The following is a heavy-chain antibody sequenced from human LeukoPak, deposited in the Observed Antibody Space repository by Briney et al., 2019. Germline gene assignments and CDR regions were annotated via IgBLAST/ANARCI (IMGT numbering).Heavy chain of an antibody. J-gene: IGHJ4*02. D-gene: IGHD5-24*01. Sequence: PSETLSLTCTVSGGSISGYYWSWIRQPPGKGLEWIGYIYYSGSTNYNPSLKSRVTISLDTSKNQFSLNLSSVTAADTAVYYCARGDGYNFYYWGQGTLVTVSS. CDR3: ARGDGYNFYY. V-gene: IGHV4-59*01. CDR2: IYYSGST. CDR1: GGSISGYY.